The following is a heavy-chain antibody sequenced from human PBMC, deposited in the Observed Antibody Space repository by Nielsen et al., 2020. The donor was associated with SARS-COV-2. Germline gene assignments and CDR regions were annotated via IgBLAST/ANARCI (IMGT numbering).Heavy chain of an antibody. CDR1: GFTFDDYA. CDR3: ARDSGSGSKRFDP. V-gene: IGHV3-9*01. CDR2: ISWNSGSI. Sequence: SLKISCAASGFTFDDYAMHWVRQAPGKGLEWVSGISWNSGSIGYADSVKGRFTISRDNAKNSLYLQMNSLRAEDTAVYYCARDSGSGSKRFDPWGQGTLVTVSS. D-gene: IGHD3-10*01. J-gene: IGHJ5*02.